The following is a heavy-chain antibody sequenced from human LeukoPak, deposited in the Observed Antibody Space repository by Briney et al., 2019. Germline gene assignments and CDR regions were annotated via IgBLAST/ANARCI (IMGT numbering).Heavy chain of an antibody. CDR3: ARDRRYYYDSSGGDYYYYYGMDV. V-gene: IGHV3-7*01. CDR1: SSYX. D-gene: IGHD3-22*01. J-gene: IGHJ6*02. Sequence: SSYXMSWVRQAXGKGLEGVAXIKQDGSEKDYVDSVKGRFTISRDNAKNSLYLQMNSLRAEDTAVYYCARDRRYYYDSSGGDYYYYYGMDVWGQGTTVTVSS. CDR2: IKQDGSEK.